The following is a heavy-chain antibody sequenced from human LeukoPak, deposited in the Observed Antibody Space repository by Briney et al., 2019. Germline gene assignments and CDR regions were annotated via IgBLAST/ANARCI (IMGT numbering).Heavy chain of an antibody. V-gene: IGHV4-34*01. CDR2: INHSGST. CDR1: GGSFSGYY. J-gene: IGHJ4*02. D-gene: IGHD2-8*01. Sequence: SETLSLTCAVYGGSFSGYYWSWIRQPPGKGLEWIGEINHSGSTNYNPSLKSRVTISVDTSKNQFSLKLSSVTAADAAVYYCARGLLMDYWGQGTLVTVSS. CDR3: ARGLLMDY.